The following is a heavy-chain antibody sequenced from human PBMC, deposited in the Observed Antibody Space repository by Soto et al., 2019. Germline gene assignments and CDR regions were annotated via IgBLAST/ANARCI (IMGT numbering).Heavy chain of an antibody. Sequence: ASVKVSYKASGGTFSSYAISWLRQSPGQGLEWMGGIIPIFGTANYAQKFQGRVTITADKSTSTAYMELSSLRSEDTAVYYCARSDPDNYYYYGMDVWGQGTTVTVSS. J-gene: IGHJ6*02. V-gene: IGHV1-69*06. CDR1: GGTFSSYA. CDR2: IIPIFGTA. CDR3: ARSDPDNYYYYGMDV. D-gene: IGHD3-9*01.